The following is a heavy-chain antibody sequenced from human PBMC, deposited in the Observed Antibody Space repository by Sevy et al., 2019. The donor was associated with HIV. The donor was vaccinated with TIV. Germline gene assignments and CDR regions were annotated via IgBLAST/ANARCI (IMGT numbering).Heavy chain of an antibody. CDR2: VYHTGST. V-gene: IGHV4-61*01. CDR1: GVSVSSDTYY. J-gene: IGHJ4*02. Sequence: SETLSLPCAVSGVSVSSDTYYWSWIRQPPGKGLEWIGYVYHTGSTNYSPSFKSRVTISVDTSKNQFSLRLFSVAAADTAVYYCAREPYFFDKSGYYWDYWGQGALVTVSS. CDR3: AREPYFFDKSGYYWDY. D-gene: IGHD3-22*01.